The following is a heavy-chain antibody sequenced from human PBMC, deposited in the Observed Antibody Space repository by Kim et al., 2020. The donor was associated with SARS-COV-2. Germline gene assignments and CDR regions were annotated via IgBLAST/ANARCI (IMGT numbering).Heavy chain of an antibody. V-gene: IGHV4-4*02. J-gene: IGHJ4*02. CDR3: ARQRTDTGNYFRFDY. D-gene: IGHD1-26*01. Sequence: NPTPKGRVSISVDKSKNQLSLSLDSVAAADTAVYYCARQRTDTGNYFRFDYWGQGTLVTVSS.